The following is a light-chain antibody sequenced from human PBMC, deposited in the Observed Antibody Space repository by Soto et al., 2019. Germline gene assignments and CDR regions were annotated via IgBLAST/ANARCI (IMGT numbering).Light chain of an antibody. V-gene: IGKV3-20*01. CDR3: QQYGSSPYT. CDR1: QSVTSSY. CDR2: GAS. J-gene: IGKJ2*01. Sequence: EIVLTQSPGTLSLSPGERATLSCRASQSVTSSYLAWYQQQPSQAPRLLIYGASSRVTGIPDRFSGSGSGTDFTLTISRLEPEDFAVYYCQQYGSSPYTFGQGTKLEIK.